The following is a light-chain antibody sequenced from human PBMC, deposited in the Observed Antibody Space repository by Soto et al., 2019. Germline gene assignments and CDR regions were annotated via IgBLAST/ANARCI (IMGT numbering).Light chain of an antibody. CDR3: KSYDSSLSGYV. CDR1: ISNIGAGYD. CDR2: GNS. J-gene: IGLJ1*01. Sequence: QSLLTQAPSVSGAPGQRVTISCTGSISNIGAGYDVHWYQQLPGTAPKLLIYGNSNRPSGVPDRFSGSKSDTSASLAITGLQAEDEADYYCKSYDSSLSGYVFGAGTKVTVL. V-gene: IGLV1-40*01.